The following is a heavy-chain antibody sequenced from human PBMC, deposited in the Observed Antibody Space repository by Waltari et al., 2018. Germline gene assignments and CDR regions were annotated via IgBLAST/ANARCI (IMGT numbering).Heavy chain of an antibody. CDR1: GFTFDDYA. V-gene: IGHV3-9*01. Sequence: EVQLVESGGGLVQPGRSLRLSCAASGFTFDDYAMHWVRQAPGKGLEWVSGISWNSGSIGYADSVNGRFTISRDNAKNSLYLQRNSLRAEDTALYYCAKDKGRSWELLPGDAFDIWGQGTMVTVSS. CDR2: ISWNSGSI. D-gene: IGHD1-26*01. CDR3: AKDKGRSWELLPGDAFDI. J-gene: IGHJ3*02.